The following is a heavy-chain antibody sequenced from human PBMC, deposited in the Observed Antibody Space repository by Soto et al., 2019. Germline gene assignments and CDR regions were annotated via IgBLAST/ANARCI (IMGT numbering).Heavy chain of an antibody. D-gene: IGHD3-9*01. CDR3: ARVNNFTGYYVVFFDV. Sequence: SGTPSLACAASGGYFSAYYLGWVRQHPGRGLEWIGEINHNGNSNYNPALESRVTISVDTSKNQFSLKLISVTAADTAVYYCARVNNFTGYYVVFFDVWVHGTLVTVSS. CDR1: GGYFSAYY. CDR2: INHNGNS. V-gene: IGHV4-34*01. J-gene: IGHJ2*01.